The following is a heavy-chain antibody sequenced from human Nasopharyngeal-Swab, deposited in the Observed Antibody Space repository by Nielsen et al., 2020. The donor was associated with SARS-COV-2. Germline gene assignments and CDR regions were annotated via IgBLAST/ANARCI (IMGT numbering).Heavy chain of an antibody. CDR2: ISWNSGSI. CDR3: ASSINYDSSGYYDY. J-gene: IGHJ4*02. Sequence: SLKISCAASGFTFDDYAMHWVRQAPGKGLEWVSGISWNSGSIGYADSVKGRFTISRDNAKNSLYLQMNSLRAEDTALYYCASSINYDSSGYYDYWGQGTLVTVSP. CDR1: GFTFDDYA. D-gene: IGHD3-22*01. V-gene: IGHV3-9*01.